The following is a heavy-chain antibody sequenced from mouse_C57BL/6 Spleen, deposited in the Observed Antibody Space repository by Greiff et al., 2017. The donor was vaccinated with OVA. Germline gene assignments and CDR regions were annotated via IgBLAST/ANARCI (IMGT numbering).Heavy chain of an antibody. V-gene: IGHV1-82*01. Sequence: QVQLQQSGPELVKPGASVKISCKASGYAFSSSWMNWVKQRPGKGLEWIGRIYPGDGDTNYNGKFKGKATLTADKSSSTAYMQLSSLTSEDSAVYFCAKTYGNYVGDAMDYWGQGTSVTVSS. CDR3: AKTYGNYVGDAMDY. D-gene: IGHD2-1*01. CDR1: GYAFSSSW. J-gene: IGHJ4*01. CDR2: IYPGDGDT.